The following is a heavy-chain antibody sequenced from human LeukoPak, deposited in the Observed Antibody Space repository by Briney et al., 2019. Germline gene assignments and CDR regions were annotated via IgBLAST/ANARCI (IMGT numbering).Heavy chain of an antibody. Sequence: PSETLSLTCTVSGYSISSGYYWGWIRQPPGKGLEWIGSIYHSGSTYYNPSLKSRVTISVDTSKNQFSLKLSSVTAADTAVYYCAGRSTDGYPIPHYFDYWGQGTLVTVSS. CDR3: AGRSTDGYPIPHYFDY. CDR2: IYHSGST. V-gene: IGHV4-38-2*02. J-gene: IGHJ4*02. D-gene: IGHD5-24*01. CDR1: GYSISSGYY.